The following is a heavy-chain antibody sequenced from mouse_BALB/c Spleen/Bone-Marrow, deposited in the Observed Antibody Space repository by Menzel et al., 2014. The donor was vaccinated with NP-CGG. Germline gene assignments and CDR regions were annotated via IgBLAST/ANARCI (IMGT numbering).Heavy chain of an antibody. CDR2: IYPGDGDT. Sequence: VQLQQSGPELVKPGASVKISCKASGYAFSSSWMNWVKQRPGQGLEWIGRIYPGDGDTNYNGKFKGKATLTADESSSTVYMQLSSLTSVDSAVYFCVRERGNWYFDVWGAGTTVTVSS. CDR3: VRERGNWYFDV. CDR1: GYAFSSSW. J-gene: IGHJ1*01. V-gene: IGHV1-82*01.